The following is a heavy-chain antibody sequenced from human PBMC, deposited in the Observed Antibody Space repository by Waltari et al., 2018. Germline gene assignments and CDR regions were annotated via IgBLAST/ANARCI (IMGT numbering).Heavy chain of an antibody. J-gene: IGHJ3*02. CDR1: EFTFSSYA. CDR3: ARDSAGGSGPFDM. CDR2: IRFDGISK. V-gene: IGHV3-30*02. D-gene: IGHD3-10*01. Sequence: QVQLVESGGGVVQPGGSLRLSCPASEFTFSSYAMHWVRQATGKGLEWVAFIRFDGISKYYVDSVKGRFTISRDNSKKTLYLQMNSLRVEDTAVYYCARDSAGGSGPFDMWGQGTMVTVSS.